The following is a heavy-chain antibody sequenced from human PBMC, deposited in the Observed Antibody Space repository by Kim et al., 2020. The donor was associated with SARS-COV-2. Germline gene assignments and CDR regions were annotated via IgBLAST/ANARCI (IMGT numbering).Heavy chain of an antibody. D-gene: IGHD1-26*01. CDR3: ARGQGNGSYGNFDY. J-gene: IGHJ4*02. V-gene: IGHV4-34*01. Sequence: SETLSLTCAVYGGSFSGYYWSWIRQPPGKGLEWIGEINHSGSTNYNPSLKSRVTISVDTSKNQFSLKLSSVTAADTAVYYCARGQGNGSYGNFDYWGQGTLVTVSS. CDR2: INHSGST. CDR1: GGSFSGYY.